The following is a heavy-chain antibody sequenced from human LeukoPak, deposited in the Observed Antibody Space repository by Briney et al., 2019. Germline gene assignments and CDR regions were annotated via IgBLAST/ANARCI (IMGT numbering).Heavy chain of an antibody. CDR1: GGTFSSYA. Sequence: ASVKVSCKASGGTFSSYAISWVRQAPGQGLEWMGGIIPIFGTANYAQKFQGRVTITADESTSTAYMELSSLRSEDTAVYYCARDLDYYYYYYMDVWGKGTTVTVSS. J-gene: IGHJ6*03. D-gene: IGHD1-1*01. CDR3: ARDLDYYYYYYMDV. CDR2: IIPIFGTA. V-gene: IGHV1-69*13.